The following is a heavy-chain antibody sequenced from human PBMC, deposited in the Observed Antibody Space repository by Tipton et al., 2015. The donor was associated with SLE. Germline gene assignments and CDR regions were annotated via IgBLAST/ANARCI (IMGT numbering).Heavy chain of an antibody. CDR3: ARIHYYGSGSRDY. CDR2: IDSDGTIT. Sequence: SGVTFSSHWMHWVRQAPGKGLMWVSRIDSDGTITNYADTVKGRFTISRDNAKDTLYLQMNSLRAEDTAVYYCARIHYYGSGSRDYWGQGTLVTVSS. V-gene: IGHV3-74*01. CDR1: GVTFSSHW. D-gene: IGHD3-10*01. J-gene: IGHJ4*02.